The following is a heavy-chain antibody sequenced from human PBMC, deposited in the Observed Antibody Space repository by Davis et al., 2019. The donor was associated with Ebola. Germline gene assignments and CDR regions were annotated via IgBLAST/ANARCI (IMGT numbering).Heavy chain of an antibody. V-gene: IGHV3-21*01. CDR2: ISSSSSYI. CDR3: AREGGIVVVPAAIRGLYGMDV. Sequence: GGSLRLSCAASGFTFSSYSMNWVRQAPGKGLEWVSSISSSSSYIYYADSVKGRFTISRDNAKNSLYLQMNSLRAEDTVVYYCAREGGIVVVPAAIRGLYGMDVWGQGTTVTVSS. J-gene: IGHJ6*02. D-gene: IGHD2-2*02. CDR1: GFTFSSYS.